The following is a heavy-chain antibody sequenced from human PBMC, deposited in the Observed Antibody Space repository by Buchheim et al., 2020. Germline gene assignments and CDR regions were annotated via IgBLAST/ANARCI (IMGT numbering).Heavy chain of an antibody. Sequence: EVQLVESGGGLVQPGGSLRLSCAASGFTFSSYSMNWVRQAPGKGLEWVSYISSSSSTIYYADSVKGRFTISRDNAQNSLYLQMNSLRAEDTAVYYCASLGPIVVVPAAMEWENYYYGMDVWGQGTT. D-gene: IGHD2-2*01. CDR2: ISSSSSTI. CDR1: GFTFSSYS. V-gene: IGHV3-48*01. J-gene: IGHJ6*02. CDR3: ASLGPIVVVPAAMEWENYYYGMDV.